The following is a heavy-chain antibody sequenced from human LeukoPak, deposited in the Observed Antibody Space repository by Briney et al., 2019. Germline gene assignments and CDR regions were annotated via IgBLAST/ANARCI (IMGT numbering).Heavy chain of an antibody. CDR1: GGSISSYY. CDR3: ATRPLGAGDFDY. D-gene: IGHD6-19*01. J-gene: IGHJ4*02. V-gene: IGHV4-59*01. CDR2: IYYSGST. Sequence: PSETLSLTCTVSGGSISSYYWSWIRQPPGKGLEGIGYIYYSGSTNYNPSLKSRVTISVDTSKNQFSLKLSSVTAADTAVYYCATRPLGAGDFDYWGQGTLVTVSS.